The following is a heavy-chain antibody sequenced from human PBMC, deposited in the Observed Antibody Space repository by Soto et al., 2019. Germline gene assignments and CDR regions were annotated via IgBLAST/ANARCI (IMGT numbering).Heavy chain of an antibody. D-gene: IGHD6-19*01. CDR2: ISGSGGST. V-gene: IGHV3-23*01. Sequence: GGSLRLSCAASGFPFSSYAMSWVRQAPGKGLEWVSAISGSGGSTYYADSVKGRFTISRDNSKNTLYLQMNSLRAEDTAVYYCAKDPHLAVAGYYFDYWGQGTLVTVSS. CDR1: GFPFSSYA. CDR3: AKDPHLAVAGYYFDY. J-gene: IGHJ4*02.